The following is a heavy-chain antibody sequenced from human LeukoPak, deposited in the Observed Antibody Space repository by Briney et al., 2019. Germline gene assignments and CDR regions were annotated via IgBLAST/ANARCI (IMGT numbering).Heavy chain of an antibody. V-gene: IGHV1-18*01. J-gene: IGHJ5*01. D-gene: IGHD3-22*01. Sequence: GASVKVSCKASGYTFTSYGISWVRQAPGQGLEWMGWISAYNGNTNYAQKFQGRITVTTDTSTSTVYMELRNLRSDDTAVYYCARDLWNFYDDSGYNRDFDSWGQGTLVTVSS. CDR2: ISAYNGNT. CDR1: GYTFTSYG. CDR3: ARDLWNFYDDSGYNRDFDS.